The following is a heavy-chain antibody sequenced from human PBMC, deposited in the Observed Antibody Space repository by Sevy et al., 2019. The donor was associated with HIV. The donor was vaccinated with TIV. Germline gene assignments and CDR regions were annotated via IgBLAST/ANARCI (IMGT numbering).Heavy chain of an antibody. J-gene: IGHJ6*02. CDR2: ISSSSNYI. D-gene: IGHD3-3*01. V-gene: IGHV3-21*01. CDR3: ARGEVNYDSLIPIRTEGGYYYGMDV. Sequence: GGSLRLSCVASGFTFSSYSMNWVRQAPGKGLEWVSSISSSSNYIYYADSVKGRFTISRDNAKNSLYLQMNSLRAEDTAVYYCARGEVNYDSLIPIRTEGGYYYGMDVWGQGTTVTV. CDR1: GFTFSSYS.